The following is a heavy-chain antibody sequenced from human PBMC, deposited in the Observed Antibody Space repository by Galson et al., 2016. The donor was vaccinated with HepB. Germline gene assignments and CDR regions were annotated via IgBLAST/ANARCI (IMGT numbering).Heavy chain of an antibody. D-gene: IGHD4-17*01. CDR2: INPNNGGT. CDR1: GYIFTGYY. J-gene: IGHJ4*02. V-gene: IGHV1-2*02. CDR3: AYDYGDYNFDY. Sequence: SVKVSCKASGYIFTGYYMHWVRQAPGQGLEWVGWINPNNGGTKYAQKFQGRVTMTRDTSTSTVYMELSSLRSEDTAVYYCAYDYGDYNFDYWGQGTLVTVSS.